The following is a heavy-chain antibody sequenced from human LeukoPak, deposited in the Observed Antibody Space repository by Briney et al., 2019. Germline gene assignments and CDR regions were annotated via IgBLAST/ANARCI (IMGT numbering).Heavy chain of an antibody. CDR2: ISYDGSNK. V-gene: IGHV3-30*18. CDR1: GFTFSSYG. Sequence: GGSLRLSCAASGFTFSSYGMHWVRQAPGKGLEWVAVISYDGSNKYYADSVKGRFTISRDNSKNTLYLQMNSLRAEDTAVYYCANLIAAAGIPSVGHDAFDIWGQGTMVTVSS. J-gene: IGHJ3*02. D-gene: IGHD6-13*01. CDR3: ANLIAAAGIPSVGHDAFDI.